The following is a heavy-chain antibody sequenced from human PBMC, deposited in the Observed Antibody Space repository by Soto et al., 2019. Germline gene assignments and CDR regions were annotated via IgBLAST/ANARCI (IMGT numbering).Heavy chain of an antibody. D-gene: IGHD1-26*01. Sequence: PRWSLRLSCSASVFTFSSYAMSWFRQAPGKGLEWVSAIGASGAGTYYAEYVKGRFTISRDNSKNTLYLQMNSLRAEDTAVYYCALRKTGSYFDYWGQGTLVTVSS. CDR3: ALRKTGSYFDY. CDR2: IGASGAGT. V-gene: IGHV3-23*01. J-gene: IGHJ4*02. CDR1: VFTFSSYA.